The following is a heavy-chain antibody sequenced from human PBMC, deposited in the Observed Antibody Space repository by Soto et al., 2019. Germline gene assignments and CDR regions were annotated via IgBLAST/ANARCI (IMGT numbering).Heavy chain of an antibody. CDR2: IYYSGST. Sequence: QVQLQESGAGQVKPSETLSLTCTVSGGSITSYYWSWIRQPPGKGLEWIGYIYYSGSTNYNPSLKSRVTISVDRSKNQFSLKLSPVTAAYTAVYYCARVSPGVVAALDDFDICGQGTMVTVSS. CDR1: GGSITSYY. D-gene: IGHD2-15*01. CDR3: ARVSPGVVAALDDFDI. J-gene: IGHJ3*02. V-gene: IGHV4-59*01.